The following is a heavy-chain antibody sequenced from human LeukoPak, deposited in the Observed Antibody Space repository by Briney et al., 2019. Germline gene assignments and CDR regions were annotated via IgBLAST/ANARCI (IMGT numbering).Heavy chain of an antibody. CDR3: ARDGPSGYYYYMDV. CDR1: GFTFSSYE. CDR2: ISSSGSTI. Sequence: GGSLRLSCAASGFTFSSYEMNWVRQAPGKGLEWVSYISSSGSTIYYADSVKGRFTISRDNAKNSLYLQMNSLRAEDTAVYYCARDGPSGYYYYMDVWGKGTTVTISS. V-gene: IGHV3-48*03. D-gene: IGHD6-19*01. J-gene: IGHJ6*03.